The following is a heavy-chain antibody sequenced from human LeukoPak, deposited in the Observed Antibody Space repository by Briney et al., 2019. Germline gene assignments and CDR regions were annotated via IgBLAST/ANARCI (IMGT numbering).Heavy chain of an antibody. V-gene: IGHV1-2*06. CDR1: GYTFTGYY. CDR3: ARGLWDQSLWFGESYNWFDP. D-gene: IGHD3-10*01. CDR2: INPNSGGT. Sequence: ASVKVSCKASGYTFTGYYMHWVRQAPGQGLEWMGRINPNSGGTNYAQKFQGRVTMTRDTSTSTVYMELSSLRSEDTAVYYCARGLWDQSLWFGESYNWFDPWGQGTLVTVSS. J-gene: IGHJ5*02.